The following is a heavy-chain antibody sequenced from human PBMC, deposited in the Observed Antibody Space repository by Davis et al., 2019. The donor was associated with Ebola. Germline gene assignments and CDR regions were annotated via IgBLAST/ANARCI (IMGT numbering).Heavy chain of an antibody. D-gene: IGHD3-10*01. J-gene: IGHJ4*02. CDR3: ARGDGSGSYLAY. CDR1: GFTFSSYW. Sequence: PGGSLRLSCAASGFTFSSYWMHWVRQAPGKGLEWVSRINYDGSSTGYVDSVKGRFTISRDNAKNTLYLQMNSLRAEDTAVYYCARGDGSGSYLAYWGQGTLVTVSS. V-gene: IGHV3-74*01. CDR2: INYDGSST.